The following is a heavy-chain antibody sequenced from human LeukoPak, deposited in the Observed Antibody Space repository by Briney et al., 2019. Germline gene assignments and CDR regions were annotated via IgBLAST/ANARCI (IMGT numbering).Heavy chain of an antibody. D-gene: IGHD3-22*01. Sequence: EPSETLSLTCAVYGGSFSGYYWSWIRQPPGKGLEWIGEINHSGSTNYNPSLKSRVTISVDTSKNQFSLKLSSVTAADTAVYYCARSHYYDSSGSHNNWFDPWGQGTLVTVSS. CDR3: ARSHYYDSSGSHNNWFDP. CDR2: INHSGST. J-gene: IGHJ5*02. V-gene: IGHV4-34*01. CDR1: GGSFSGYY.